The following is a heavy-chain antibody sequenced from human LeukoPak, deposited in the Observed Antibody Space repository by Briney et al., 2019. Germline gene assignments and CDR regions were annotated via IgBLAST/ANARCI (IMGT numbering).Heavy chain of an antibody. V-gene: IGHV3-23*01. CDR1: GFTFSNYG. J-gene: IGHJ4*02. D-gene: IGHD3-16*01. CDR2: NSGSGGST. CDR3: AREARPVTTYGGDYFDY. Sequence: PGGSLRLSCAASGFTFSNYGMSWVRQAPGKGLECVSANSGSGGSTYYADSVKGRFTISRDNSRNTVYLQMNSLRVEDTAVYYCAREARPVTTYGGDYFDYWGQGTLVTVSS.